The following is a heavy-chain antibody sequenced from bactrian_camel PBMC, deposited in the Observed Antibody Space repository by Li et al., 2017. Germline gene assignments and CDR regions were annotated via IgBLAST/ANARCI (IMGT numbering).Heavy chain of an antibody. CDR2: IDSDGRA. D-gene: IGHD1*01. CDR1: TYTYNWGC. V-gene: IGHV3S26*01. CDR3: ATRSGDWLTLMEGAYYY. J-gene: IGHJ4*01. Sequence: HVQLVESGGGSVQAGGSLRLSCTAPTYTYNWGCMGWFRQAPGKEREGVATIDSDGRASYADSVKGRFTISKDNAKKILYLQMDNLRPEDTAMYYCATRSGDWLTLMEGAYYYWGQGTQVTVS.